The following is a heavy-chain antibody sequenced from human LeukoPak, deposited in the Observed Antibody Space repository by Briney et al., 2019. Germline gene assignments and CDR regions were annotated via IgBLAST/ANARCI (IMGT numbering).Heavy chain of an antibody. D-gene: IGHD3-10*01. CDR1: GYSISTGYY. Sequence: PSETLSPTCTVSGYSISTGYYWGWIRQPPGKGLEWIGSMYHSGSTYYNPSLKSRVTMSADTSKNQFSLKLNSVTAADTAVYYCARVLDYYGSGTRDFDYWGQGILVTVSS. V-gene: IGHV4-38-2*02. CDR3: ARVLDYYGSGTRDFDY. CDR2: MYHSGST. J-gene: IGHJ4*02.